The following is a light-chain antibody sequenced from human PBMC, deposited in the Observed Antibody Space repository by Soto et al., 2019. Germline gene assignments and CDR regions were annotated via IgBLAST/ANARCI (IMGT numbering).Light chain of an antibody. CDR3: SSYISSDILYV. J-gene: IGLJ1*01. Sequence: QSALTQPASVSGSPGQSITISCTGTSSDIGGYNYVSWYQHTPGKPPKLMIYEVRNRPSGVSNRFSGSKSGNTASLIISGLQAEDEADYYCSSYISSDILYVFGTGTKVPS. CDR2: EVR. V-gene: IGLV2-14*01. CDR1: SSDIGGYNY.